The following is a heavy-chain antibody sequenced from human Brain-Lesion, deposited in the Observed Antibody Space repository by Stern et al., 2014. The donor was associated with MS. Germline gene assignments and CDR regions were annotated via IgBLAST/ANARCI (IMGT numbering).Heavy chain of an antibody. CDR2: LNPNTGGT. J-gene: IGHJ6*02. CDR1: GYIFTGYY. Sequence: VQLVESGAEEKKPGASVKVSCKTSGYIFTGYYIHWVRQAPGQGLEWMAWLNPNTGGTKYAQKFQGRVTMSRDTSISTAYVELSSLTSDDTAVYYCARDQRGITIFGVVTDYYYLGMDVWGQGTTVTVSS. D-gene: IGHD3-3*01. CDR3: ARDQRGITIFGVVTDYYYLGMDV. V-gene: IGHV1-2*02.